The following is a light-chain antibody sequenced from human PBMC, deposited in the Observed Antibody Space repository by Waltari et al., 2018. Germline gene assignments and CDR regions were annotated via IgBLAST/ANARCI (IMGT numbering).Light chain of an antibody. CDR2: GVS. Sequence: ETMMTQSPDTLSVSPGERATLSCRASQSISSNLAWYQQKPGQAPRLLIFGVSTRATVIPARFSGSGSGTEFTLTISSLESEDFGIYYCQQYNNWPPEMYTFGQGTKLEI. CDR1: QSISSN. V-gene: IGKV3D-15*01. CDR3: QQYNNWPPEMYT. J-gene: IGKJ2*01.